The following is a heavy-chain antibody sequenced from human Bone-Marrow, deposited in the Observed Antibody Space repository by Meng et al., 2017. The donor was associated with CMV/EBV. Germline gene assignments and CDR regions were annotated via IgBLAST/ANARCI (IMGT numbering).Heavy chain of an antibody. V-gene: IGHV3-21*01. CDR3: AREGYCSSTSCYDYYYYYGMDV. J-gene: IGHJ6*02. D-gene: IGHD2-2*01. Sequence: GESLKISCAASGFTFSSYSMNWVRQAPGKGLEWVSSISSSSSYIYYADSVKGRFTISRDNAKNSLYLQMNSLRAEDTAVYYCAREGYCSSTSCYDYYYYYGMDVWGQGTTVTVSS. CDR1: GFTFSSYS. CDR2: ISSSSSYI.